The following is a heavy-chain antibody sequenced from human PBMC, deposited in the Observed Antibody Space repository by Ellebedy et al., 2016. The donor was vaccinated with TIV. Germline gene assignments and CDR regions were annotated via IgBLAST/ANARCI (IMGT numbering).Heavy chain of an antibody. CDR2: INQDGSGK. D-gene: IGHD3-22*01. Sequence: GGSLRLSXTASGFIFSSYWMTWVRQAPGKGLVWVANINQDGSGKYYVDSVKGRFTISRDNAKNSLYLQMNSLRAEDTAVYYCARDQGYYYDSSVITALDYWGQGTLVTVSS. CDR1: GFIFSSYW. CDR3: ARDQGYYYDSSVITALDY. V-gene: IGHV3-7*01. J-gene: IGHJ4*02.